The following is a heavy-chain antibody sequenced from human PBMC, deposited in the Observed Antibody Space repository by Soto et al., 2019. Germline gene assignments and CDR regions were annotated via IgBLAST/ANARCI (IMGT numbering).Heavy chain of an antibody. CDR2: MSGGGGRT. J-gene: IGHJ4*02. V-gene: IGHV3-23*01. CDR1: GFTFSAYA. CDR3: AKEAEEGSSGFTPPLDH. Sequence: EVQLLESGGGLVQPGGSLRISCAASGFTFSAYAMSWGRQAPGRGLEWVSVMSGGGGRTHYADSVKGRFTVSRDNSKNTLYLQMSSLRVEDTAVYYCAKEAEEGSSGFTPPLDHWGQGTQVTVSS. D-gene: IGHD6-19*01.